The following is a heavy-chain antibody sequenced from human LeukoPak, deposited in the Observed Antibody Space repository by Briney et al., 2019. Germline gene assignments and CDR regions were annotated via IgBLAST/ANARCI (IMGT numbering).Heavy chain of an antibody. Sequence: SSETLSLTCAVYGGSFSGYYWSWIRQPPGKGLEWIGEINHSGSTNYNPSLKSRVTISVDTSKKQFSRKPSSVTAADTAVYYCASQGSSSNWFDPWGQGTLVTVSS. CDR2: INHSGST. CDR3: ASQGSSSNWFDP. V-gene: IGHV4-34*01. J-gene: IGHJ5*02. CDR1: GGSFSGYY.